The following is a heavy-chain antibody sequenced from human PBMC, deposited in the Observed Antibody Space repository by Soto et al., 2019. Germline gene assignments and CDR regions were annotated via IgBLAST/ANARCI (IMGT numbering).Heavy chain of an antibody. V-gene: IGHV4-59*11. Sequence: SETLSLTCTVSGGSMSSHYWTWLRQSPGKGLEWIGYISYSGSTYYNPSLKSRVSISADTSKNQFSLRMNSMIAADTAVYYCARADPDASVGYWGQGTLVTVSP. CDR2: ISYSGST. CDR3: ARADPDASVGY. J-gene: IGHJ4*02. CDR1: GGSMSSHY.